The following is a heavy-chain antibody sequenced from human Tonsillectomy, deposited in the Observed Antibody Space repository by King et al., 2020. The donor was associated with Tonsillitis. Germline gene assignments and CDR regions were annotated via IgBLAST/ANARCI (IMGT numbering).Heavy chain of an antibody. V-gene: IGHV2-5*02. CDR2: IYWDDDN. Sequence: TLKESGPTLVKPTQTLTLTCTFSGFSLSTSGVGVGWIRQPPGKALEWLALIYWDDDNRYSPSLKSRLTITKDTSKNQVVLTMTKMDPVDTATYYCAHGSSSSLFDYWGQGTLVTVSS. CDR3: AHGSSSSLFDY. CDR1: GFSLSTSGVG. D-gene: IGHD6-6*01. J-gene: IGHJ4*02.